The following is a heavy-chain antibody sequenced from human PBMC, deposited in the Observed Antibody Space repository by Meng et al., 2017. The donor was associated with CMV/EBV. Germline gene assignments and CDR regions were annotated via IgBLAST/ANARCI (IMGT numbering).Heavy chain of an antibody. V-gene: IGHV1-8*01. Sequence: ASVKVSCKASGYTFTSYDINWVRQATGQGLEWMGWMNPNSGNTGYAQKFQGRVTMTRNTSISTAYMELSSLRSADTAVYYCARDIAWELRPGLPYYYGMDVWGQGTTVTVSS. CDR1: GYTFTSYD. CDR2: MNPNSGNT. D-gene: IGHD1-26*01. CDR3: ARDIAWELRPGLPYYYGMDV. J-gene: IGHJ6*02.